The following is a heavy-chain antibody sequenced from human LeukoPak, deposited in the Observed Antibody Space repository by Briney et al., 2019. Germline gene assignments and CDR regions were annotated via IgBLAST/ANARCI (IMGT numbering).Heavy chain of an antibody. V-gene: IGHV3-23*01. D-gene: IGHD5-18*01. CDR1: GFTFRNYA. J-gene: IGHJ4*02. CDR2: ISGSGGNT. Sequence: GGSLRRSCAASGFTFRNYAMSWVRQAPGQGLDWVSGISGSGGNTYYADSVKGRFTISRDNSKNTLYLQMNSLRAEDTAVYYCAKDVVDWIQFGHWGQGILVTVSS. CDR3: AKDVVDWIQFGH.